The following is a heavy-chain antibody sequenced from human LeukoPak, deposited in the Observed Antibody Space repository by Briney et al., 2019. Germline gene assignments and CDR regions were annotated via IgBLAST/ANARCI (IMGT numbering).Heavy chain of an antibody. J-gene: IGHJ4*02. V-gene: IGHV4-59*08. D-gene: IGHD1-26*01. CDR2: ISYGGIT. CDR3: ARHAIGSYPFDY. CDR1: GDSISNYY. Sequence: PSETLSLTCTLSGDSISNYYWSWVRQPPGKGLEWLGYISYGGITKYNPSLKSRVTISVDTSKNQFSLKLSSVTAADTAVYYCARHAIGSYPFDYWGQGTLVTVSS.